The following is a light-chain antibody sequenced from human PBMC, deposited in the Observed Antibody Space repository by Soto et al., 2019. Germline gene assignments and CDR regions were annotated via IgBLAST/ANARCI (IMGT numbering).Light chain of an antibody. CDR2: EVS. Sequence: QSALTQPASVSASPGQSITISCTGTTSDIGGYNYVSWYQQHPGRAPKLMIYEVSNRPSGVSNRFSGSKSGNTASLTISGLQAEDEDDYYCSSYSSSSTLLFGGGTKVTVL. J-gene: IGLJ2*01. CDR3: SSYSSSSTLL. V-gene: IGLV2-14*01. CDR1: TSDIGGYNY.